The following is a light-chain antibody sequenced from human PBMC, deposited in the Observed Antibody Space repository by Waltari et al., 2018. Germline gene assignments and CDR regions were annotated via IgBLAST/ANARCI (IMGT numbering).Light chain of an antibody. CDR2: AAS. CDR1: QGISDH. CDR3: QQYKSYPWT. Sequence: IQMTQSPTSLSAFVGDGVTITCRASQGISDHLAWFQQKPGKAPKSLIYAASRLQSGVPSKFSGSGSGTDFTLTISNLRPEDIATYYCQQYKSYPWTFGQGTKVEI. V-gene: IGKV1-16*02. J-gene: IGKJ1*01.